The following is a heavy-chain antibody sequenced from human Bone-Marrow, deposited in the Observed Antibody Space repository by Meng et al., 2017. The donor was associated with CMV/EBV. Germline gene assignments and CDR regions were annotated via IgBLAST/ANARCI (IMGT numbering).Heavy chain of an antibody. CDR2: INPDSGGT. CDR1: GYTFTGYY. J-gene: IGHJ4*02. Sequence: ASVTVSCKASGYTFTGYYMHWVRQAPGQGLEWMGWINPDSGGTKYAQKFQGRVTMTRDTSISTAYMELTRLRYDDTAVYYCARSLELDLFDYWGQGTLVTVSS. V-gene: IGHV1-2*02. D-gene: IGHD1-7*01. CDR3: ARSLELDLFDY.